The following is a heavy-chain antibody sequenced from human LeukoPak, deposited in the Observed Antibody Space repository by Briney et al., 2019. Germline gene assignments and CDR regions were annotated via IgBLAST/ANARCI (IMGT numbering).Heavy chain of an antibody. CDR3: ARDGGSSWYFDY. CDR1: GGTFSSYA. D-gene: IGHD6-13*01. J-gene: IGHJ4*02. Sequence: PMASVKVSCKASGGTFSSYAISWVRQAPGQGLEWMGGIIPIFGTANYAQKFQGRVTITADESTSTAYMELSSLRSEDTAVYYCARDGGSSWYFDYWGQGTLVTVSS. CDR2: IIPIFGTA. V-gene: IGHV1-69*13.